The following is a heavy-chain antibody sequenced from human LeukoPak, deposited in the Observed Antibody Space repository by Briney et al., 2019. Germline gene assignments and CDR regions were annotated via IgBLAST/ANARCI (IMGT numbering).Heavy chain of an antibody. CDR2: IWYDGSNK. V-gene: IGHV3-33*01. D-gene: IGHD3-3*01. J-gene: IGHJ6*02. CDR1: GFTFSSYG. Sequence: GRSLRLSCAASGFTFSSYGMHWVRQAPGKGLEWVAVIWYDGSNKYYADSVKGRFTISRDNSKNTLYLQMNSLRAEDTAVYYCARDRIEMYYDFWSGYSNYYYYYGMDVWGQGTTVTVSS. CDR3: ARDRIEMYYDFWSGYSNYYYYYGMDV.